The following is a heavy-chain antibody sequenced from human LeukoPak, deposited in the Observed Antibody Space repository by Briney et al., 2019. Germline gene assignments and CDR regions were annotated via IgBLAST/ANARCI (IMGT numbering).Heavy chain of an antibody. CDR2: IYYSGST. CDR3: ARLLRWVYYFDS. D-gene: IGHD2-21*01. Sequence: SETLSLTCTVSGGSISSNGYYWDWIRQPPGKGLEWIGSIYYSGSTYYNPSLTNRVTISVDTSKNQFSLKLSSVTAADTAVYYCARLLRWVYYFDSWGQGTLVTVSS. CDR1: GGSISSNGYY. V-gene: IGHV4-39*01. J-gene: IGHJ4*02.